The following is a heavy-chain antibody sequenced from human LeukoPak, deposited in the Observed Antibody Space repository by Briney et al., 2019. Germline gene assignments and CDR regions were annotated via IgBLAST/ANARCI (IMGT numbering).Heavy chain of an antibody. CDR2: INHSGST. V-gene: IGHV4-34*01. CDR1: GGSFSGYY. J-gene: IGHJ6*03. D-gene: IGHD2-2*01. Sequence: SETLSLTCAVYGGSFSGYYWSWIRQPPGKGLEWIGEINHSGSTNYNPSLKSRVTISVDTSKNQFSLKLSSVTAADTAVYYCARGRYCSSTSCPNYYYYYYMDVWGKGTTVTVSS. CDR3: ARGRYCSSTSCPNYYYYYYMDV.